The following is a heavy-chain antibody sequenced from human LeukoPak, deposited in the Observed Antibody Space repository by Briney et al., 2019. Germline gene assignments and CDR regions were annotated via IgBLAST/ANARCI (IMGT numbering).Heavy chain of an antibody. CDR1: GFTFSDHA. CDR2: IRGTGTTT. Sequence: GGSLRLSCAASGFTFSDHAMSWVRQAPGKGLEWVSAIRGTGTTTFYAASVKGRFTISRDNSKNTADLQMNSLRAEDTAVYYCARVSWLGTLPSYHFDSWGQGTQVTVSS. CDR3: ARVSWLGTLPSYHFDS. V-gene: IGHV3-23*01. D-gene: IGHD6-19*01. J-gene: IGHJ4*02.